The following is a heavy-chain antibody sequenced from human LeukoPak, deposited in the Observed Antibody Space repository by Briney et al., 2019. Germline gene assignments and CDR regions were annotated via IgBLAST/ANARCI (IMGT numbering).Heavy chain of an antibody. Sequence: ASVKVSCKASGYTFTSYYMHWVRQAPGQGLEWMGIINPSGGSTSYAQKFQGRVTMTRDTSTSTVYMELSSLRSEDTAVYYCAKDMDVGGYGSGSYFDYWGQGTLVTVSS. CDR3: AKDMDVGGYGSGSYFDY. CDR1: GYTFTSYY. CDR2: INPSGGST. V-gene: IGHV1-46*01. D-gene: IGHD3-10*01. J-gene: IGHJ4*02.